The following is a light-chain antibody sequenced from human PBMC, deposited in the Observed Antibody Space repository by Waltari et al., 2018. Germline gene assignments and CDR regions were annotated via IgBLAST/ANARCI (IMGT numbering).Light chain of an antibody. CDR1: NWGDKL. Sequence: SYELTQPRSVSVSPGQRASISCSGDNWGDKLASWYQQKPGQSRLVVIDQENRRHSGIPYRFSSANSANTATLFISGTHAMDYADSYCQAWDSGTAVFDSETKVTFL. J-gene: IGLJ1*01. V-gene: IGLV3-1*01. CDR2: QEN. CDR3: QAWDSGTAV.